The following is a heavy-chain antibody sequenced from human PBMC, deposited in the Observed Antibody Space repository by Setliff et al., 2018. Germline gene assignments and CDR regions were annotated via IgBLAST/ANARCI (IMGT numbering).Heavy chain of an antibody. Sequence: KASETLSLTCTVSGGSISSSSYYWGWIRQPPGKGLEWIGSIYYSGSTYYNPSLMSRVTISVDTSKNQFSLKLSSVTAADTAVYYCARRSTYYNSWSGYWDYWGQGTLVTVSS. D-gene: IGHD3-3*01. CDR3: ARRSTYYNSWSGYWDY. V-gene: IGHV4-39*07. CDR1: GGSISSSSYY. CDR2: IYYSGST. J-gene: IGHJ4*02.